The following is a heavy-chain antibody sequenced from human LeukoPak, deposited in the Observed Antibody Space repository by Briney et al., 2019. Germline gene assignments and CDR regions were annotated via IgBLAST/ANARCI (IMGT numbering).Heavy chain of an antibody. J-gene: IGHJ5*01. D-gene: IGHD2-15*01. CDR1: GYSFTNSW. CDR2: IYPADSDI. V-gene: IGHV5-51*01. CDR3: ARQEYCSGGSCYTWFDS. Sequence: GESLKISCQGSGYSFTNSWIGWVRLMPGKGLEWMGIIYPADSDIRYSPSFQGQVTISADKSINTACLQWSSLKASDTAMYYCARQEYCSGGSCYTWFDSWGQGTLVTVSS.